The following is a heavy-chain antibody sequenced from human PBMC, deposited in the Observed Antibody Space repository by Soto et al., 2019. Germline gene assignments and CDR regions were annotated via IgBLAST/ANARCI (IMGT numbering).Heavy chain of an antibody. CDR2: ISGSGGST. D-gene: IGHD4-17*01. J-gene: IGHJ4*02. CDR3: AKDQDWKIQDYGDYSGGGD. V-gene: IGHV3-23*01. CDR1: GFTFSSYA. Sequence: GGSLRLSCAASGFTFSSYAMSWVRQAPGKGLEWVSAISGSGGSTYYADSVKGRFTISRDNSKNTLYLQMNSLRAEDTAVYYCAKDQDWKIQDYGDYSGGGDWGQGTLVTVSS.